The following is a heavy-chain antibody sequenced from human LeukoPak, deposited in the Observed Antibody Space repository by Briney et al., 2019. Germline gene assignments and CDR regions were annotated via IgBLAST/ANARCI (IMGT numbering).Heavy chain of an antibody. CDR3: ARARDYGDYADDAFDI. CDR1: GFTFSSYA. CDR2: ISSNGGST. Sequence: GGSPRLSCSASGFTFSSYAMHWVRQAPGKGLEYVSAISSNGGSTYYADSVKGRFTISRDNSKNTLYLQMNSLRAEDTAVYYCARARDYGDYADDAFDIWGQGTMVTVSS. V-gene: IGHV3-64*04. D-gene: IGHD4-17*01. J-gene: IGHJ3*02.